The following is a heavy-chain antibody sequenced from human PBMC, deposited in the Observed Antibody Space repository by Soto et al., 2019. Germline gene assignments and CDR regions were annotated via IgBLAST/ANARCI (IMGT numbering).Heavy chain of an antibody. Sequence: QVQLVESGGGVVQPGRSLRLSCAASGFTFSSYGMHWVRQAPGKGLEWVAVIWYDGSNKYYADSVKGRFTISRDNSKTTLYLQMNSLRAEDTAVYYCASEYCSGGSCYYYGMDVWGQGTTVTVSS. CDR2: IWYDGSNK. CDR1: GFTFSSYG. J-gene: IGHJ6*02. V-gene: IGHV3-33*01. CDR3: ASEYCSGGSCYYYGMDV. D-gene: IGHD2-15*01.